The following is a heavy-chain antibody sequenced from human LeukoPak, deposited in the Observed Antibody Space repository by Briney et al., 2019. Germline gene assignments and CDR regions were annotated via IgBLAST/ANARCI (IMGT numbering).Heavy chain of an antibody. CDR1: GFTFSTYG. CDR3: ARTQSLLSFDY. J-gene: IGHJ4*02. CDR2: ISGSGGST. D-gene: IGHD3-10*01. V-gene: IGHV3-23*01. Sequence: GGSLRLSCAASGFTFSTYGMSWVRQAPGKGLEWVSAISGSGGSTYYADSVKGRFTISRDNTKNSLYLQMNSLRAEDTSVYYCARTQSLLSFDYWGQGTLVTVSS.